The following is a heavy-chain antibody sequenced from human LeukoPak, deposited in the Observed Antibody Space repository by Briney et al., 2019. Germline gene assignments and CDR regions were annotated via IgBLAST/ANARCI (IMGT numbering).Heavy chain of an antibody. D-gene: IGHD5-24*01. CDR3: ARGDGYYYNFDD. Sequence: GGSLRLSCAASGFTFSTYSMSWLRQAPGKGPEWVGNIKQDGSETKSVDSVKGRFTISRDNAKNSLYLQLNSLRAEDTAVYYCARGDGYYYNFDDWGQGTLVTVSS. V-gene: IGHV3-7*04. J-gene: IGHJ4*02. CDR1: GFTFSTYS. CDR2: IKQDGSET.